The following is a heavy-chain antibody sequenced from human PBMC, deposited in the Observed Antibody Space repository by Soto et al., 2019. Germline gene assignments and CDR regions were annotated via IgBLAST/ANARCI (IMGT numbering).Heavy chain of an antibody. D-gene: IGHD5-18*01. J-gene: IGHJ4*02. Sequence: QVQLVQSGAEVKKPGASVKVSCRASGYTFISYYIHWVRQAPGQGLEWMGLINPSDAYTDYAQKFKGRVTLTRDTSTIIVYMELSSLRSEDTAIYYCARDHVDTPMTNFDYWGQGTLVTVSS. CDR2: INPSDAYT. CDR3: ARDHVDTPMTNFDY. CDR1: GYTFISYY. V-gene: IGHV1-46*01.